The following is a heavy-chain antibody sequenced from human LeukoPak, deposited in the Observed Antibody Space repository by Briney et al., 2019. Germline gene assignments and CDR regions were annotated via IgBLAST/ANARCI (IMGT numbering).Heavy chain of an antibody. CDR2: INHSGST. CDR1: GGSFSGYY. Sequence: PSETLSLTCAVYGGSFSGYYWSWIRQPPGKGLEWIGEINHSGSTNYNPFLKSRVTISVDTSKNQFSLKLSSVTAADTAVYYCARVKSEGADTAMVTGDYWGQGTLVTVSS. CDR3: ARVKSEGADTAMVTGDY. D-gene: IGHD5-18*01. V-gene: IGHV4-34*01. J-gene: IGHJ4*02.